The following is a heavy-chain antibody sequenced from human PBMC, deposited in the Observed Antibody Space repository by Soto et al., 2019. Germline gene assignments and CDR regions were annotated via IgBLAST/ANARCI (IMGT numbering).Heavy chain of an antibody. V-gene: IGHV3-23*01. J-gene: IGHJ3*02. CDR2: ISGSGGST. CDR1: GFTFSSYA. Sequence: HPGGSLRLSCAASGFTFSSYAMSWVRQAPGKGLEWVSAISGSGGSTYYADSVKGRFTISRDNSKNTLYLQMNSLRAEDTAVYYCAKGLYYDFWSGFSVSRDAFDIWGQGTMVTVSS. CDR3: AKGLYYDFWSGFSVSRDAFDI. D-gene: IGHD3-3*01.